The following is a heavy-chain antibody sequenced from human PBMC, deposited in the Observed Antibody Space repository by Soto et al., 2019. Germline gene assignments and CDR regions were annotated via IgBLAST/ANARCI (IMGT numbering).Heavy chain of an antibody. D-gene: IGHD5-12*01. CDR2: IRSKNYGGRT. J-gene: IGHJ3*02. CDR1: GFNFGDYA. V-gene: IGHV3-49*03. Sequence: GGSLRLSCTASGFNFGDYAMNWFRQAPGKGLEWVGFIRSKNYGGRTEYAASVKGRFTISRDDSKSIAYPQMNSLKTEDTAVYLCTRERWLQFGDAFDIWGQGTMVTVSS. CDR3: TRERWLQFGDAFDI.